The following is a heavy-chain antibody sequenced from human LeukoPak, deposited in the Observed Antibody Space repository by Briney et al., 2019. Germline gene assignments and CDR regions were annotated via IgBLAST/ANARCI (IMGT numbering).Heavy chain of an antibody. Sequence: ASVKVSCKVSGYTLTELSMHWVRQAPGKGLEWMGGFDPEDGETIYAQKFQGRVTMTEDTSTDTAYMELSSLRSEGTAVYYCATGPVATIPPNHYYYGMDVWGQGTTVTVSS. J-gene: IGHJ6*02. CDR3: ATGPVATIPPNHYYYGMDV. CDR2: FDPEDGET. CDR1: GYTLTELS. D-gene: IGHD5-12*01. V-gene: IGHV1-24*01.